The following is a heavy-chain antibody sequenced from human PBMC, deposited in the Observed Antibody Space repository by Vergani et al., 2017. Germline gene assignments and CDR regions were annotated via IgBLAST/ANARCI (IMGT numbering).Heavy chain of an antibody. CDR3: AKDHSGYDYWYFDY. CDR2: ISDSGGST. D-gene: IGHD5-12*01. Sequence: EVQLLESGGGLVQPGGSLRLSCVASGFTFSTYAMSWVRQAPGKGLEWVSGISDSGGSTDYTDSVKGRFTISRDISKNRLYLQMNSLRAEDTAVYYCAKDHSGYDYWYFDYWGQGTLVTVSS. J-gene: IGHJ4*02. V-gene: IGHV3-23*01. CDR1: GFTFSTYA.